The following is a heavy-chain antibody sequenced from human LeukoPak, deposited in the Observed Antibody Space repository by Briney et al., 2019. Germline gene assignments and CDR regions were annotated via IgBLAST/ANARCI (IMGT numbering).Heavy chain of an antibody. CDR2: IIPILGIA. CDR3: ASRDIVVVVAATNTFNI. V-gene: IGHV1-69*02. D-gene: IGHD2-15*01. Sequence: ASVKVSCKASGYTFTSYTISWVRQAPGQGLEWMGRIIPILGIANYAQKFQGRVTITADKSTSTAYMELSSLRSGDTAVYYCASRDIVVVVAATNTFNIWGQGTMVTVSS. CDR1: GYTFTSYT. J-gene: IGHJ3*02.